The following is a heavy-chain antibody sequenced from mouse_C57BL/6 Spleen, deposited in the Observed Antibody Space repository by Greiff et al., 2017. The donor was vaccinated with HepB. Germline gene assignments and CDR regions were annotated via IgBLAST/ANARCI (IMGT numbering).Heavy chain of an antibody. CDR3: ARGGSSFYAMDY. CDR1: GYTFTDYN. D-gene: IGHD1-1*01. Sequence: EVQLRQSGPELVKPGASVKIPCKASGYTFTDYNMDWVKQSHGKSLEWIGDINPNNGGTIYNQKFKGKATLTVDKSSSTAYMELRSLTSEDTAVYYCARGGSSFYAMDYWGQGTSVTVSS. V-gene: IGHV1-18*01. J-gene: IGHJ4*01. CDR2: INPNNGGT.